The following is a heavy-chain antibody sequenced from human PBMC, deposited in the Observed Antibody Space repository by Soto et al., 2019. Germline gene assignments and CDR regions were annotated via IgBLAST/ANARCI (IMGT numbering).Heavy chain of an antibody. CDR3: AGTSWSFSNAFDI. Sequence: QVQLVESGGGVVQPGRSLRLSCAASEFTFSNYAMHWVRQAPGKGLEWVSIISYDGGSQYYADSVKGRFTISRDNSKNTLYLQMNSLRDEDTAVYYCAGTSWSFSNAFDIRGQGTMVTVSS. D-gene: IGHD1-1*01. CDR2: ISYDGGSQ. J-gene: IGHJ3*02. CDR1: EFTFSNYA. V-gene: IGHV3-30-3*01.